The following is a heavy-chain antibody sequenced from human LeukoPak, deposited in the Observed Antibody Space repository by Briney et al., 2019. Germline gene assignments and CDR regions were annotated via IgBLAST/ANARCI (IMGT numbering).Heavy chain of an antibody. D-gene: IGHD1-26*01. CDR3: ARKREGPTTGIDY. Sequence: SETLSLTCTVSGVSSSSTNSYWGWIRQSPRTGLEWIGNIYSSGSTYYKPYLKSRVTISIDTSENQFSLKLTSVTAADTAVYYCARKREGPTTGIDYWGQGTLVTVSS. CDR2: IYSSGST. V-gene: IGHV4-39*07. J-gene: IGHJ4*02. CDR1: GVSSSSTNSY.